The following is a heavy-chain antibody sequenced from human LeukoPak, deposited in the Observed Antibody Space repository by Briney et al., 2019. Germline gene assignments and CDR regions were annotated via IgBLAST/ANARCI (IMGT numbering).Heavy chain of an antibody. CDR2: INTDGSST. CDR3: AREDTINGYFDY. CDR1: GFTFSSYW. D-gene: IGHD5-12*01. Sequence: SGGSLRLSCAASGFTFSSYWMHWVRQAPGKGLVWVSRINTDGSSTSYADSVKGRFTISRDNAKNTLYLQMNSLRAEDTAVYYCAREDTINGYFDYWGQGTLVTVSS. V-gene: IGHV3-74*01. J-gene: IGHJ4*02.